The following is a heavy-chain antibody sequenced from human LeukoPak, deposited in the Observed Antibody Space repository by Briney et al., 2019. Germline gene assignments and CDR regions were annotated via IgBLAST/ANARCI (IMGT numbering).Heavy chain of an antibody. V-gene: IGHV3-30*18. CDR2: ISDDGRSK. Sequence: GGSLRLSRGASGFSFISYGMHWVRQAPGKGLEWVGVISDDGRSKDYADSVKGRFTISRDNSKETLYLQMNSLRAEDTAVYYCAKRPSDYGDYVSYFDHWGQGTLVTVSS. CDR1: GFSFISYG. D-gene: IGHD4-17*01. CDR3: AKRPSDYGDYVSYFDH. J-gene: IGHJ4*02.